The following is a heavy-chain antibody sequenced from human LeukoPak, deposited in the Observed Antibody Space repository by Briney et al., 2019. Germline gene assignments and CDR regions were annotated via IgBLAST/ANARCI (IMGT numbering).Heavy chain of an antibody. V-gene: IGHV3-33*01. CDR1: GFTFSSYG. Sequence: VQPGRSLRLSCAASGFTFSSYGMHWVRQAPGKGLEWVAVIWYVGSNKYYADSVKGRFTISRDNSKNTLYLQMNSLRAEDTAVYYCARDASDDSSGYYPLYYFDYWGQGTLVTVSS. CDR2: IWYVGSNK. CDR3: ARDASDDSSGYYPLYYFDY. J-gene: IGHJ4*02. D-gene: IGHD3-22*01.